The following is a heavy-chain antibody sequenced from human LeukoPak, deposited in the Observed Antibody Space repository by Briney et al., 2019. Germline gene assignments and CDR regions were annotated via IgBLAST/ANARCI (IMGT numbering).Heavy chain of an antibody. D-gene: IGHD6-19*01. V-gene: IGHV3-23*01. CDR2: ISGSGGST. J-gene: IGHJ4*02. CDR1: GFTFSSYA. Sequence: GGSLRLSCAASGFTFSSYAMNWVRQAPGKGLEWVSAISGSGGSTYYADSVKGRFTISRDNSKNTLYLQMNSLRAEDTAVYYCAKGKDDSSGWYFFYWGQGTLVTVSS. CDR3: AKGKDDSSGWYFFY.